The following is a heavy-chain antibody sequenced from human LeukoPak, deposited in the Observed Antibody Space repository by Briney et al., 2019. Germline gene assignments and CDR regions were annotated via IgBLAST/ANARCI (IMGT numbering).Heavy chain of an antibody. V-gene: IGHV3-23*01. CDR2: ISASGANT. CDR3: FRREQSYGWCAFHY. CDR1: GFTFSNYA. Sequence: GGSLRLSCTASGFTFSNYAMSWVRQAPGKGLEWVSAISASGANTYFADSVKGRFTIYHSDNTLYLLMNSLRAGDTATSHYFRREQSYGWCAFHYWGEGTLVFVSS. J-gene: IGHJ1*01. D-gene: IGHD5-18*01.